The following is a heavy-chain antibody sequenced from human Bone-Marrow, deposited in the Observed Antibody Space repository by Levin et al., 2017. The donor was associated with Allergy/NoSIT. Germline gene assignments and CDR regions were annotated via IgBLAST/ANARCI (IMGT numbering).Heavy chain of an antibody. J-gene: IGHJ6*03. CDR3: ARGPDESGFFGVVVIPVYYMDH. D-gene: IGHD3-3*01. Sequence: SGGSLRLSCAASGFTFNNYAMTWVRQAPGQGLEWVSGIDRSGGRTFYADSVKGRFTISRDNSKNTLDLQMDSLRAEDSALYYCARGPDESGFFGVVVIPVYYMDHWGKGTTVTVSS. V-gene: IGHV3-23*01. CDR1: GFTFNNYA. CDR2: IDRSGGRT.